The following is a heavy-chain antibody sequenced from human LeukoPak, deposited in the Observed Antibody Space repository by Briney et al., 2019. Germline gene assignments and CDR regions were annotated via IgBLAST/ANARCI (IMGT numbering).Heavy chain of an antibody. V-gene: IGHV3-23*01. D-gene: IGHD1-1*01. CDR1: GFTFKTYA. Sequence: PGGSLRLSCAASGFTFKTYAMNWVRQAPGKGLEGVSGISGSGGSTYYADSVKGRVTISRDNPKNTLYLQMTTLRAADTAVYYCAKDAVHLCAYFDYWGQGTLVTVSS. CDR3: AKDAVHLCAYFDY. J-gene: IGHJ4*02. CDR2: ISGSGGST.